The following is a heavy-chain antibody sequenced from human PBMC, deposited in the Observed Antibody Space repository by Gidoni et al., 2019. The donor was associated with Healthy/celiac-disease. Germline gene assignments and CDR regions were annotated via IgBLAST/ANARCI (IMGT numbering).Heavy chain of an antibody. J-gene: IGHJ4*02. CDR2: ISSSSSYI. Sequence: EVQLVESGGGLVKPGGSLRLSCAASVFTFRRYSMNWVRQAPGKGLEWVSSISSSSSYIYYADSVKGRFTISRDNAKNSLYLQMNSLRAEDTAVYYCARVLSRVVVTGPFDYWGQGTLVTVSS. CDR3: ARVLSRVVVTGPFDY. CDR1: VFTFRRYS. V-gene: IGHV3-21*01. D-gene: IGHD2-21*02.